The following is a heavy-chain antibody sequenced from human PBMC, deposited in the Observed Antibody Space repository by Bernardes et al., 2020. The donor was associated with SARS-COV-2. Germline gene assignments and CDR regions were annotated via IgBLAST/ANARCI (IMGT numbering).Heavy chain of an antibody. V-gene: IGHV4-59*01. J-gene: IGHJ6*02. CDR1: GASISSYY. CDR3: ARSLDGMDV. CDR2: IYYSWST. Sequence: SETLSLTCTVSGASISSYYWSWIRQPPGKGLEWIGYIYYSWSTNYNPSLKSRVTISVDTSKYQFSLKLSSVTASDTAGYYCARSLDGMDVWGQGTTVTVSS.